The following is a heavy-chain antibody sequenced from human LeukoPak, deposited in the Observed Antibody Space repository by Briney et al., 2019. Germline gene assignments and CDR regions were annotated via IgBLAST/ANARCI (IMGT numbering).Heavy chain of an antibody. Sequence: ASVKVSCKASGYTFTSYAMNWVRQAPGQRLEWMGWINAGNGNTKYSQEFQGRVTITRDTSASTAYMELSSLRSEDMAVYYCARWGCTNGVCYADYWGQGTLVTVSS. CDR2: INAGNGNT. CDR1: GYTFTSYA. D-gene: IGHD2-8*01. J-gene: IGHJ4*02. CDR3: ARWGCTNGVCYADY. V-gene: IGHV1-3*03.